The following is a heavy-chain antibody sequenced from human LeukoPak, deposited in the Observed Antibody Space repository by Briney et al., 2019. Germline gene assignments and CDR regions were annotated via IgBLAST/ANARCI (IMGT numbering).Heavy chain of an antibody. D-gene: IGHD6-19*01. CDR2: ITGSGDDT. CDR3: AKGSRNSRPYYFDF. V-gene: IGHV3-23*01. Sequence: GGSLRLSCAASGFTFNNYAMGWVRQAPGKVLEWVSAITGSGDDTYHADSVKGRFTISRDNSKNTLYLQMNSLRAEDTAVYYCAKGSRNSRPYYFDFWGQGTLVTVSS. J-gene: IGHJ4*02. CDR1: GFTFNNYA.